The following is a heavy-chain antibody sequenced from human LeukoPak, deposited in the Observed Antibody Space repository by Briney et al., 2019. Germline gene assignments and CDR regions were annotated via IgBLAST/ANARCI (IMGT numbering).Heavy chain of an antibody. V-gene: IGHV3-74*01. Sequence: GGSLRLSCAASGFXFSNYWIHWVRQAPGKGLVWVSRINSDGISTGYADSVKGRFTVSRDNAKKTLYLQMNSLRAEDTAVYYCARDVGNFDYWGQGTLVTVSS. CDR3: ARDVGNFDY. CDR2: INSDGIST. CDR1: GFXFSNYW. J-gene: IGHJ4*02.